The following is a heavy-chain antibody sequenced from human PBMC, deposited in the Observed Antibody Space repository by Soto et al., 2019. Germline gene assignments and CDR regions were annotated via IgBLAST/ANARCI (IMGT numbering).Heavy chain of an antibody. J-gene: IGHJ4*02. CDR3: ARGGQLVTFDY. CDR2: IIPIFGTA. V-gene: IGHV1-69*13. Sequence: SVKVSCKASGGTFSRYPISWVRQAPGQGLEWMGGIIPIFGTANYAQKFQGRVTITADESTSTAYMELSSLRSEDTAVYYCARGGQLVTFDYWGQGTLVTVSS. D-gene: IGHD6-13*01. CDR1: GGTFSRYP.